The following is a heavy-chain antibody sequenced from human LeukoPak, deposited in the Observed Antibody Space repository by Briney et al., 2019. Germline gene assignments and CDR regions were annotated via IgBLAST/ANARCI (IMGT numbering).Heavy chain of an antibody. CDR3: ARSIGYCRGGSCYLPYNWFDP. CDR1: GGTFSSYA. J-gene: IGHJ5*02. CDR2: IIPIFGTA. D-gene: IGHD2-15*01. V-gene: IGHV1-69*05. Sequence: GASVKVSCKASGGTFSSYAISWVRQAPGQGLEWMGGIIPIFGTANYAQKFQGRVTITTDESTSTAYMELSSLRSEDTAVYYCARSIGYCRGGSCYLPYNWFDPWGQGTLVTVSS.